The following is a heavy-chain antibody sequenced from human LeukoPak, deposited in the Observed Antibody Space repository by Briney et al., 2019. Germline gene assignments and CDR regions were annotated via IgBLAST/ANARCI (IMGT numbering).Heavy chain of an antibody. CDR3: ASSSYYYGSGSTYYYYGMDV. D-gene: IGHD3-10*01. J-gene: IGHJ6*04. V-gene: IGHV4-59*01. CDR1: GGSISSYY. CDR2: ISYSGST. Sequence: SETLSLTCTVSGGSISSYYWSWIRQPPGKGLEWIGYISYSGSTNYNPSLKSRVTISVDTSKNQFSLKLSSVTAADTAVYYCASSSYYYGSGSTYYYYGMDVWGKGTTVTVSS.